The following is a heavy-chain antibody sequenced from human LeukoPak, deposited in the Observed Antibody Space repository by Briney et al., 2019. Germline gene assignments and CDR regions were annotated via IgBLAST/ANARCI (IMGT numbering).Heavy chain of an antibody. Sequence: GGSLRLSCAASGFTFSSYWMHWVRQAPGKGLVWVSRINSDGSSTSYADSVKGRFTISRDNAKNTLNLQMDSLRPEDTAMYYCAKGIRAMGGTNFDSWGQGTLVTVSS. CDR1: GFTFSSYW. CDR2: INSDGSST. CDR3: AKGIRAMGGTNFDS. D-gene: IGHD1-26*01. J-gene: IGHJ4*02. V-gene: IGHV3-74*01.